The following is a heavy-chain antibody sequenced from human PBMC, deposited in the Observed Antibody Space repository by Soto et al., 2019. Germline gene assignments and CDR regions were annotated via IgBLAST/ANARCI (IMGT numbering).Heavy chain of an antibody. CDR3: ARVYPSDTRYGYVGNNWFDP. D-gene: IGHD5-18*01. Sequence: QVQLVQSGAEVKKPGASVKVSCKASGYTFTSYYMHWVRQAPGQGLEWMGIINPSGGSTSYAQKFQCRVTMTRDTSTSTVYMELSSLGSEDPAVYYCARVYPSDTRYGYVGNNWFDPWGQGTLVTVSS. V-gene: IGHV1-46*03. J-gene: IGHJ5*02. CDR1: GYTFTSYY. CDR2: INPSGGST.